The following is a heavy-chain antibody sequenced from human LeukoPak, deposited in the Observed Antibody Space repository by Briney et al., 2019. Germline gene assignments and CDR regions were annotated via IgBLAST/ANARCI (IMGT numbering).Heavy chain of an antibody. CDR1: GYTFTSYD. CDR3: ARRMGIWYYMDV. CDR2: MNPNSGNT. D-gene: IGHD2-15*01. Sequence: GASVKVSCTASGYTFTSYDINWVRQATGQGLEWMGWMNPNSGNTGYAQKFQGRVTMTRNTSISTAYMELSSLRSEDTAVYYCARRMGIWYYMDVWGKGTTVTVSS. J-gene: IGHJ6*03. V-gene: IGHV1-8*01.